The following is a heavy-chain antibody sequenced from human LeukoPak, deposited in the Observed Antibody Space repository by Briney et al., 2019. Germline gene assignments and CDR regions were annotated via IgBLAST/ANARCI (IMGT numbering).Heavy chain of an antibody. J-gene: IGHJ4*02. V-gene: IGHV1-2*04. CDR1: GSTFTGYY. CDR3: ARERSVYFDY. CDR2: INPNSGGT. Sequence: GASVKVSCTASGSTFTGYYMDWVRQATGQGLGWMGWINPNSGGTNCAQKFQGWVTMTRDTSISTAYMELSRLRSDDTAVYYCARERSVYFDYWGQGTLVTVSS. D-gene: IGHD6-19*01.